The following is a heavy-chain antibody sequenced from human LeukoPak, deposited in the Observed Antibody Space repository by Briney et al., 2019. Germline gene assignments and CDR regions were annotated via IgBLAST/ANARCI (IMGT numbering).Heavy chain of an antibody. CDR1: GDSVSSDSTA. Sequence: SQTLSLTCAISGDSVSSDSTAWNWIRQSPSRGLEWLGRTYYRSKWYNDYALSVKSRIAIDPDTSKNQFSLHLNSVTPEDTAVYYCAREADTAMDDAFDTWGQGTVVTVSS. CDR3: AREADTAMDDAFDT. CDR2: TYYRSKWYN. D-gene: IGHD5-18*01. V-gene: IGHV6-1*01. J-gene: IGHJ3*02.